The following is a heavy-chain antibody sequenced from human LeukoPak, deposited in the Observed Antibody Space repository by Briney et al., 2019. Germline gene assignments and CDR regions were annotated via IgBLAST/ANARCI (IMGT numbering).Heavy chain of an antibody. Sequence: GGSLRLSCAASEFTFSSYSMNWVRQAPGKGLEWVSSISCSSTYIYYADSVKGRFTISRDNAKNSLHLQMNSLRAEDTAVYYCARNRYGSSLDAFDIWGQGTVVTASS. CDR3: ARNRYGSSLDAFDI. CDR1: EFTFSSYS. CDR2: ISCSSTYI. J-gene: IGHJ3*02. V-gene: IGHV3-21*01. D-gene: IGHD6-13*01.